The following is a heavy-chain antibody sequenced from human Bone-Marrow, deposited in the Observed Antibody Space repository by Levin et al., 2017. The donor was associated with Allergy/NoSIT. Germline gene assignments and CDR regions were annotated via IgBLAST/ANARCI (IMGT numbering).Heavy chain of an antibody. CDR2: IYYTGNT. Sequence: GSLRLSCIVSGGSVSSITSYWSWIRQPPGKGLEWIGYIYYTGNTNYNPSLKSRVTMSVDTSKNLFSLKLSSVIAADTAVYFCARDSNSGMDVWGRGTTVTVSS. D-gene: IGHD2-2*01. V-gene: IGHV4-61*01. CDR1: GGSVSSITSY. CDR3: ARDSNSGMDV. J-gene: IGHJ6*02.